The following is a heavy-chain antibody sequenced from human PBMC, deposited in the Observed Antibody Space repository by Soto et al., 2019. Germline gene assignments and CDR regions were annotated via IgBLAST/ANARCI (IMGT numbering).Heavy chain of an antibody. D-gene: IGHD2-15*01. V-gene: IGHV3-30-3*01. CDR1: GFTFSGYA. Sequence: QVQLVESGGGVVQPGRSLRLSCAASGFTFSGYAMHWVRRAPGKGLEWVAVMSYDGSNKYYADSVKGRFTISRDNSKNTLYLQMNSLRAEDTAVYYCARFKGCSGGSCYPYFDYWGQGTLVTVSS. CDR3: ARFKGCSGGSCYPYFDY. CDR2: MSYDGSNK. J-gene: IGHJ4*02.